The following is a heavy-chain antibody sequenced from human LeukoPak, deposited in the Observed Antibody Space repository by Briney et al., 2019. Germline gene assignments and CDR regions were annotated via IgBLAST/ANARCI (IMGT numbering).Heavy chain of an antibody. CDR2: INHSGST. CDR3: ATHIFYDSSVQDY. CDR1: GGSFSGYY. J-gene: IGHJ4*02. D-gene: IGHD3-22*01. V-gene: IGHV4-34*01. Sequence: KPSETLSLTCAVYGGSFSGYYWSWIRQPPGKGLEWIGEINHSGSTNYNPSLKSRVTISVDTSKNQFSLKLSSVTAADTAVYYCATHIFYDSSVQDYWGQGTLVTVSS.